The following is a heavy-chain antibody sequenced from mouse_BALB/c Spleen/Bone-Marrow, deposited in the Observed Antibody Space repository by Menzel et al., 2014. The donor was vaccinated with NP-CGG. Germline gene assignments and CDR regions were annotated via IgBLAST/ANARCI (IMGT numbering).Heavy chain of an antibody. Sequence: GGGLVQPGGSLKLSCAASGFDFSRYWMSWVRQAPVKGLEWIGGINPDSSTINYTQSLKDKFIISRDNAKNTLYLQMSKVRSEDTALYYCAKANWDVSGYFDVWGAGTTVTVSS. CDR3: AKANWDVSGYFDV. J-gene: IGHJ1*01. CDR1: GFDFSRYW. V-gene: IGHV4-1*02. CDR2: INPDSSTI. D-gene: IGHD4-1*01.